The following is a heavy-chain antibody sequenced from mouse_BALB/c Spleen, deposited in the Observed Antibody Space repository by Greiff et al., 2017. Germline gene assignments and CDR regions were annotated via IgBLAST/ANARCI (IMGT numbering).Heavy chain of an antibody. CDR2: ISNGGGST. CDR1: GFTFSSYT. D-gene: IGHD3-3*01. Sequence: EVQLQESGGGLVQPGGSLKLSCAASGFTFSSYTMSWVRQTPEKRLEWVAYISNGGGSTYYPDTVKGRFTISRDNAKITLYLQMSSLKSEDTAMYYCARRGGLPYYYAMDYWGQGTSVTVSS. J-gene: IGHJ4*01. CDR3: ARRGGLPYYYAMDY. V-gene: IGHV5-12-2*01.